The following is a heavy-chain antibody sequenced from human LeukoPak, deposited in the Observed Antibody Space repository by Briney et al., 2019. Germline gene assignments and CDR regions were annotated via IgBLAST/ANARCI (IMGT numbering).Heavy chain of an antibody. CDR1: GGPISSGDYY. CDR2: IYYSGST. V-gene: IGHV4-30-4*01. D-gene: IGHD3-10*01. CDR3: ARDRNYGSGGLYWYFDL. J-gene: IGHJ2*01. Sequence: PSETLSLTYTVSGGPISSGDYYWSWIRQPPGKGLEWIGYIYYSGSTYYNPSLKSRVTISVDTSKNQFSLKLSSVTAADTAVYYCARDRNYGSGGLYWYFDLWGRGTLVTVSS.